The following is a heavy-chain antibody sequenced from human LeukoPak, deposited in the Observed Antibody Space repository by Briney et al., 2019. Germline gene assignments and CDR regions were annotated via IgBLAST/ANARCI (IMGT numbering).Heavy chain of an antibody. CDR2: IYYSGST. D-gene: IGHD6-19*01. Sequence: PSETLSLTCTVSGGSISSGDYYWSWIRQPPGKGLEWIGYIYYSGSTYYNPSLKSRVTISVDTSKNQFSLKLSSVTAADTAVYYCARGLVPRAFDIWGQGTMVTVSS. CDR1: GGSISSGDYY. CDR3: ARGLVPRAFDI. V-gene: IGHV4-30-4*01. J-gene: IGHJ3*02.